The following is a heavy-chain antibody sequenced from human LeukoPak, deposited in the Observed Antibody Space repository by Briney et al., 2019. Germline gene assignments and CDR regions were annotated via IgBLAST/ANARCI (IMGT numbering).Heavy chain of an antibody. J-gene: IGHJ4*02. CDR3: ARKYYYDSSGYY. CDR1: GFTFSDYY. D-gene: IGHD3-22*01. CDR2: ISSSGSTI. V-gene: IGHV3-11*01. Sequence: GGSLTLSCAASGFTFSDYYMSWIRQAPGKGLEWVSYISSSGSTIYYADSVKGRFTISRDNAKNSPYLQMNSLRAEDTAGYYCARKYYYDSSGYYWGQGTLVTVSS.